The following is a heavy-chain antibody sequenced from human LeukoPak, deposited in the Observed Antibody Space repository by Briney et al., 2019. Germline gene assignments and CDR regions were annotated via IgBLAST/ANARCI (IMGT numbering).Heavy chain of an antibody. Sequence: SETLSLTCAVYGGSFSGYYWSWIRQPPGKGLEWIGEINHSGSTNYNPSLKSRVTISVDTSKNQFSLKLSSVTAADTAVYYCARGGKTAYSSSSHSDYWGQGTLVTVSS. CDR1: GGSFSGYY. V-gene: IGHV4-34*01. CDR2: INHSGST. D-gene: IGHD6-6*01. CDR3: ARGGKTAYSSSSHSDY. J-gene: IGHJ4*02.